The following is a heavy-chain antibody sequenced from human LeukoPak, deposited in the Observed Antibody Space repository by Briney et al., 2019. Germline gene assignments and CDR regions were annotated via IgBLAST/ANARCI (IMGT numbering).Heavy chain of an antibody. J-gene: IGHJ4*02. CDR2: IYPGDSDT. D-gene: IGHD1-26*01. Sequence: GESLKISFKGSGYSFTSYWIGWVRPMPGKGLEWIGIIYPGDSDTRYSPSFQGQVTISADKSISTAYLQWSSLKASDTAMYYCARSIVGATANFDYWGQGTLVTVSS. V-gene: IGHV5-51*01. CDR3: ARSIVGATANFDY. CDR1: GYSFTSYW.